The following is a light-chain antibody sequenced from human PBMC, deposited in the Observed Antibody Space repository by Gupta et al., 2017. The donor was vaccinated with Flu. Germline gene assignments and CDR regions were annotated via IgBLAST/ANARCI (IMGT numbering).Light chain of an antibody. J-gene: IGKJ4*01. V-gene: IGKV1-33*01. Sequence: IQMTQSPSSLSASIGHRVTISCQASHDISNFLNWYQQKPGKASELLIYDASNVATRDALRFSGSAVATDFTTTISIPQTEDTGKYYLQYDNGLLTFGSGTKVEIK. CDR1: HDISNF. CDR2: DAS. CDR3: LQYDNGLLT.